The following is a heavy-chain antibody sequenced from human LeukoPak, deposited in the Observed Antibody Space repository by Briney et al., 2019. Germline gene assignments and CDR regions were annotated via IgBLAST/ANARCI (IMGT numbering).Heavy chain of an antibody. J-gene: IGHJ6*02. V-gene: IGHV1-2*02. Sequence: ASVKVSCKASGHTFTGYYMHWVRQAPGQGLEWMGWINPNSGGTNYAQKFQGRVTMTRDTSISTAYMELSSLRSEDTAVYYCARGILGYCSGGSCYRKIYYYYGMDVWGQGTTVTVSS. D-gene: IGHD2-15*01. CDR1: GHTFTGYY. CDR2: INPNSGGT. CDR3: ARGILGYCSGGSCYRKIYYYYGMDV.